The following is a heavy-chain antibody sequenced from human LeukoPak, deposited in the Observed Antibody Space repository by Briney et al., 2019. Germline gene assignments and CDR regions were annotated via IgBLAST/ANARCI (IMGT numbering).Heavy chain of an antibody. J-gene: IGHJ5*02. V-gene: IGHV1-69*05. CDR2: IMPLFGTA. CDR1: GGTFNNSA. CDR3: VRDVHGDYGSGWFDP. D-gene: IGHD4-17*01. Sequence: SVKVSCKTSGGTFNNSAISWVRQAPGQGLEWLGGIMPLFGTAGYAQKFQGRVTITKDESTRTVYLELTSLTSDDTAVYYCVRDVHGDYGSGWFDPWGQGTLVSVSS.